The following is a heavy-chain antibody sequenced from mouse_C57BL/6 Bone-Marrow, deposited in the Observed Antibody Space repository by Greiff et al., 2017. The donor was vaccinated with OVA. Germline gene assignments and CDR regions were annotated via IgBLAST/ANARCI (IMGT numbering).Heavy chain of an antibody. CDR3: ARGDYYGSSYFDY. CDR1: GYTFTSYW. D-gene: IGHD1-1*01. Sequence: QVQLQQPGAELVKPGASVKMSCKASGYTFTSYWITWVKQRPGQGLEWIGDIYPGSGSTTYNEKFKSKATLTVDTSSSTAYMQLSSLTSENSAVYYCARGDYYGSSYFDYWGQGTTLTVSS. V-gene: IGHV1-55*01. CDR2: IYPGSGST. J-gene: IGHJ2*01.